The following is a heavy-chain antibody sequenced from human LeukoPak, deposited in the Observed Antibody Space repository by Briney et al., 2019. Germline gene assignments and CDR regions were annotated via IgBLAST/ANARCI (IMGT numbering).Heavy chain of an antibody. CDR2: ISGGGGSSA. CDR3: GRRVGVAGTGGVNFDC. Sequence: GGSLRLSCAASGFTFSNHAMSWVRQAPGKGLEWVSSISGGGGSSAYYADSVKGRFTISRDNSKNTLYLQMNSLRADDTAVCYCGRRVGVAGTGGVNFDCWGQGTLVTVSS. J-gene: IGHJ4*02. CDR1: GFTFSNHA. V-gene: IGHV3-23*01. D-gene: IGHD6-19*01.